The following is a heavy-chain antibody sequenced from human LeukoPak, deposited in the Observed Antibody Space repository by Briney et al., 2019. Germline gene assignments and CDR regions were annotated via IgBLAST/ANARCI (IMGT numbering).Heavy chain of an antibody. J-gene: IGHJ4*02. V-gene: IGHV3-43*01. D-gene: IGHD2-21*02. CDR1: GLTFDDYA. Sequence: GGSLRLSCAASGLTFDDYAMHWVRQAPGKGLEWVPLISWDGGSTYYADSVKGRFTISRDNSKNSLYLQMNSLRTEDTALYYCAKEGAMVTATYYFDYWGQGTLVTVSS. CDR3: AKEGAMVTATYYFDY. CDR2: ISWDGGST.